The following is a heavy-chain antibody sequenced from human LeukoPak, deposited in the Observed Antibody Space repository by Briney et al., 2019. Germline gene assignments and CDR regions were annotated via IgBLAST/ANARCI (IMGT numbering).Heavy chain of an antibody. J-gene: IGHJ4*02. CDR3: ARDKVLLWFGDVDY. D-gene: IGHD3-10*01. V-gene: IGHV3-30*02. CDR2: IRFDGSNK. Sequence: GGSLRLSCAASGFTFSSYDMHWVRQAPGKGLEWVAFIRFDGSNKYYADSVKGRFTISRDNSKNTLYLQMNSLRAEDTAVYYCARDKVLLWFGDVDYWGQGTLVTVSS. CDR1: GFTFSSYD.